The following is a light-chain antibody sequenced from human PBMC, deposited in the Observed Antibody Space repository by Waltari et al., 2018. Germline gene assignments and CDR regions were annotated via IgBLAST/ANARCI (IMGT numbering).Light chain of an antibody. J-gene: IGLJ2*01. Sequence: QSVLTQPPSVSGAPGQRVTISCPGSSPNIGAGYAVHWYQQLPGTAPKLLIYGNSNRPSGVPDRFSGSKSGTSASLAITGLQAEDEADYYCQSYDSSLSGRGVFGGGTKLTVL. CDR2: GNS. V-gene: IGLV1-40*01. CDR1: SPNIGAGYA. CDR3: QSYDSSLSGRGV.